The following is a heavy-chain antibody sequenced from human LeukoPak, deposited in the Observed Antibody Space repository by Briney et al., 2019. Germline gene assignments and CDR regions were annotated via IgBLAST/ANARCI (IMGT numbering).Heavy chain of an antibody. V-gene: IGHV4-34*01. CDR2: INHSGST. CDR1: GGSFSGYY. J-gene: IGHJ4*02. Sequence: PSGAPSPPPAVYGGSFSGYYLSWIRPPPRKGLGWVGEINHSGSTNYNPSLKSRVTISVDTSKNQFSLKLSSVTAADTAVYYCARAGWLRTKGYFDYWGQGTLVTVSS. D-gene: IGHD5-12*01. CDR3: ARAGWLRTKGYFDY.